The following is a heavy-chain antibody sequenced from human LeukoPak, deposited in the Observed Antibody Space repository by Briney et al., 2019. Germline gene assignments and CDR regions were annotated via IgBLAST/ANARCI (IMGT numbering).Heavy chain of an antibody. J-gene: IGHJ4*02. CDR2: IYYSGST. D-gene: IGHD6-13*01. Sequence: PSETLSLTCTVSGGSISSSSYYWGWIRQPPGKGLEWIGSIYYSGSTYYSPSLKSRVTISVDTSKNQFSLKLSSVTAADTAVYYCARREQQLVYSYWGQGTLVTVSS. V-gene: IGHV4-39*01. CDR1: GGSISSSSYY. CDR3: ARREQQLVYSY.